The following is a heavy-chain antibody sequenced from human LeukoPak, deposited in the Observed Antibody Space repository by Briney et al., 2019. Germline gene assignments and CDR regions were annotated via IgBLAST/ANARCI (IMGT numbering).Heavy chain of an antibody. Sequence: SETLSLTCTVSAYSISSGYYWGWVRPPPGKGLEWIGSIYHSGSTYYNPSLKSRVTISVDTSKSQFSLKLSSVTAADTAVYFCAGYHAYGVTTPPLGYWGQGTLVTVSS. CDR1: AYSISSGYY. V-gene: IGHV4-38-2*02. CDR3: AGYHAYGVTTPPLGY. D-gene: IGHD4-17*01. CDR2: IYHSGST. J-gene: IGHJ4*02.